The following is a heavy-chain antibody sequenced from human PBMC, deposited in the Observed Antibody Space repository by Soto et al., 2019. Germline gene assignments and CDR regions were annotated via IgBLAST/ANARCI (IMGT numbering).Heavy chain of an antibody. V-gene: IGHV1-69*01. CDR2: IIPIFGTA. J-gene: IGHJ4*02. CDR3: ARGDTAMDPFFDY. Sequence: SVTVSCKASGYTFTSYYMHWVRQAPGQGLEWMGGIIPIFGTANYAQKFQGRVTITADESTSTAYMELSSLRSEDTAVYYCARGDTAMDPFFDYWGQGTLVSVSA. D-gene: IGHD5-18*01. CDR1: GYTFTSYY.